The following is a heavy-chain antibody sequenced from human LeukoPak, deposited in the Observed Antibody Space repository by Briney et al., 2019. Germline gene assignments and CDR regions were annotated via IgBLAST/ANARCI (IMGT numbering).Heavy chain of an antibody. Sequence: PSETLSLTCTVSGGSISSSSYYWGWIRQPPGKGLEWIGSIYYSGSTYYNPSLKSRVTISVDTSKNQFSLKLSSVTAADTAVYYCARHHYYDRLGFDPWGQGTLVTVSS. CDR3: ARHHYYDRLGFDP. J-gene: IGHJ5*02. V-gene: IGHV4-39*01. D-gene: IGHD3-22*01. CDR2: IYYSGST. CDR1: GGSISSSSYY.